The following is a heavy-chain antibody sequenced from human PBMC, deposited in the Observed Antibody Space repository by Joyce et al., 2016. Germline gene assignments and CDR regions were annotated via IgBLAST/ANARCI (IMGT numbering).Heavy chain of an antibody. CDR2: VYFTGTP. CDR3: ARTSEYVDD. CDR1: GGSINNKH. D-gene: IGHD3-16*01. V-gene: IGHV4-59*01. J-gene: IGHJ4*02. Sequence: QLQLQESGPGLVKPSETLSLTCTVSGGSINNKHWPWIRQSPGKGLEWIGHVYFTGTPTYSPALKNRVAISIDTSMRHYCLRLTSVTAADTAVYYCARTSEYVDDWGQGIPVTVSS.